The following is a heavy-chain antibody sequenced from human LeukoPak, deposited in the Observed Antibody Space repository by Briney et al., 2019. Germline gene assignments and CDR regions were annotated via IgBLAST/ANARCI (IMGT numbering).Heavy chain of an antibody. Sequence: ASVKVSCKASGYTFSHYGFSWVRQAPGQGLEWMGWINTYNGKTKFAQELQGRVTMTTDTSTSTAYMELRSLTSDDTALYYCARMSVVRGVTSFDHWGQGTLVTVSS. V-gene: IGHV1-18*01. J-gene: IGHJ4*02. CDR3: ARMSVVRGVTSFDH. D-gene: IGHD3-10*01. CDR2: INTYNGKT. CDR1: GYTFSHYG.